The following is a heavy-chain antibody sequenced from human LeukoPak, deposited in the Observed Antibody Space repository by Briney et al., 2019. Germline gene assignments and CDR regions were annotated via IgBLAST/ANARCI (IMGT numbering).Heavy chain of an antibody. CDR2: ICGSGGST. CDR3: ASADYDFWSGQHYDDY. J-gene: IGHJ4*02. V-gene: IGHV3-23*01. CDR1: GFTFSSYA. D-gene: IGHD3-3*01. Sequence: PGGSLRLSCAASGFTFSSYAMSWVRQAPGKGLEWVSAICGSGGSTYYADSVKGRFTISRDNSKNTLYLQMNSLRAEDTAVYYCASADYDFWSGQHYDDYWGQGTLVTVSS.